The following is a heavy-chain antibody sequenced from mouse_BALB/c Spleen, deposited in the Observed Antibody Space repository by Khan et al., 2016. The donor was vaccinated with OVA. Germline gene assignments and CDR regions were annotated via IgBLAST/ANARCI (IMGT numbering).Heavy chain of an antibody. CDR1: GFSLTSYG. V-gene: IGHV2-2*02. J-gene: IGHJ3*01. D-gene: IGHD2-3*01. CDR3: ARLYDFGEGFAY. Sequence: QVQLKQSGPGLIQPSQSLSITCTVSGFSLTSYGVHWVRQSPGKGLAWLGVIWSGGSTDYDAAFISRLTISKDNSKSPVFFKMNSLQANDTAIYYCARLYDFGEGFAYWGQGTLVTVSA. CDR2: IWSGGST.